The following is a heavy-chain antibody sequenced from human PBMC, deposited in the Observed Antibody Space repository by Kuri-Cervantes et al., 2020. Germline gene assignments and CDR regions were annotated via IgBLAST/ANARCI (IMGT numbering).Heavy chain of an antibody. CDR2: IYYSGST. Sequence: SETLSLTCTVSGGSISSSSYYWGWIRQPPGKGLEWIGSIYYSGSTNYNSSLKSRVSISVDTSKNQFSLKPRSVTAADTAVYYCARGSRGRGYYYMDVWGKGTTVTVSS. J-gene: IGHJ6*03. D-gene: IGHD3-16*01. CDR3: ARGSRGRGYYYMDV. CDR1: GGSISSSSYY. V-gene: IGHV4-39*07.